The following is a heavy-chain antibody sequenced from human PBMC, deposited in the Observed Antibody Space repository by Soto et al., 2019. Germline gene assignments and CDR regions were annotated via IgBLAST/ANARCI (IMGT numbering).Heavy chain of an antibody. CDR1: GFTFSSYA. J-gene: IGHJ4*02. Sequence: EVQLLESGGGLVQPGGSLRLSCAASGFTFSSYAMSWVRQAPGKGLEWVSAISGSGGSTYYADSVKGRFTISRDNSKNTLYLQMNSLRADDRAVYYCAKAWSSSSSPLLDYWGQGTLVTVSS. CDR3: AKAWSSSSSPLLDY. D-gene: IGHD6-6*01. CDR2: ISGSGGST. V-gene: IGHV3-23*01.